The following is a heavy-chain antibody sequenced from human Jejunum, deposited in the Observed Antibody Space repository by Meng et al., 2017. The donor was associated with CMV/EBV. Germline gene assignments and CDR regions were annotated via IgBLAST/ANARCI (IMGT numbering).Heavy chain of an antibody. J-gene: IGHJ5*02. Sequence: SMPWVRPAPGQVLEWLAWINPNNGDTHYAPKFQDRVTLTSDPSINPAYMELSSLTSEDTALYYCARDWRGPTFTFQRGVMNWLDPWGQGTLVTVSS. CDR2: INPNNGDT. D-gene: IGHD3-10*01. V-gene: IGHV1-2*02. CDR1: S. CDR3: ARDWRGPTFTFQRGVMNWLDP.